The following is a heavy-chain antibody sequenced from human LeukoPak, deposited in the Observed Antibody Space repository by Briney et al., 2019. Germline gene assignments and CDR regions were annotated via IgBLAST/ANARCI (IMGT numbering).Heavy chain of an antibody. CDR3: AKVSGYSGYDFPLDY. CDR2: IRYDGSNK. V-gene: IGHV3-30*02. Sequence: GGSLRLSCAASGFTFSSYGMHWVRQAPGKGLEWVAFIRYDGSNKYYADSVKGRSTISRDNSKNTLYLQMNSLRAEDTAVYYCAKVSGYSGYDFPLDYWGQGTLVTVSS. CDR1: GFTFSSYG. J-gene: IGHJ4*02. D-gene: IGHD5-12*01.